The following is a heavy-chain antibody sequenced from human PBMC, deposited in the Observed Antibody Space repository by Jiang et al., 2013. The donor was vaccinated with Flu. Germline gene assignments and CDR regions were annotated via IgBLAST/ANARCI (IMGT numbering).Heavy chain of an antibody. CDR2: ISYDGGNK. CDR3: ARQTFATWIQLCSDY. V-gene: IGHV3-30*03. D-gene: IGHD5-18*01. CDR1: GFTFSSYG. Sequence: VQLLESGGGVVQPGRSLRLSCAASGFTFSSYGMHWVRQAPGKGLEWVAVISYDGGNKYYVDSVKGRFTVSRDNSKNTVYLQMDSLRAEDTAVYYCARQTFATWIQLCSDYWGQGTLVTVSS. J-gene: IGHJ4*02.